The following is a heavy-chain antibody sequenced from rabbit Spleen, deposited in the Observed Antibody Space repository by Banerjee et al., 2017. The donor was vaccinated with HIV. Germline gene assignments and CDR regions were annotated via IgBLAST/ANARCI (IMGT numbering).Heavy chain of an antibody. Sequence: EESGGGLVQPEGSLTLTCTASGFSFSSGFWICWVRQAPGKGLEWIACIYNGSSGNTYYASWAKGRFTISKASSTTVTLQMTSLTAADTATYFCARTYADSGGNWWYSLWGPGTLVTVS. J-gene: IGHJ4*01. CDR3: ARTYADSGGNWWYSL. CDR1: GFSFSSGFW. V-gene: IGHV1S45*01. CDR2: IYNGSSGNT. D-gene: IGHD1-1*01.